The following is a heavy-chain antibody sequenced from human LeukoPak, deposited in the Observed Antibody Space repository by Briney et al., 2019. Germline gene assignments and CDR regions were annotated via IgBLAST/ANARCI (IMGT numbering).Heavy chain of an antibody. D-gene: IGHD3-10*01. CDR1: GFTFSDYY. CDR2: ISSSSSTI. CDR3: ARYGSGSYYNADAFDI. Sequence: GGSLRLSCAASGFTFSDYYMSWIRQAPGKGLEWVSYISSSSSTIYYADSVKGRFTISRDNAKNSLYLQMNSLRDEDTAVYYCARYGSGSYYNADAFDIWGQGTMVTVSS. V-gene: IGHV3-11*04. J-gene: IGHJ3*02.